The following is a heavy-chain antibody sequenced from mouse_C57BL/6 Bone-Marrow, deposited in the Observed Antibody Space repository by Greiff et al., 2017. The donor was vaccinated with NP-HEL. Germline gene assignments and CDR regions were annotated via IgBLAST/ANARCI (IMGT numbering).Heavy chain of an antibody. CDR3: ARRYYGKFYFDY. CDR2: ISSGGSYT. D-gene: IGHD2-1*01. CDR1: GFTFSSYG. J-gene: IGHJ2*01. Sequence: DVMLVESGGDLVKPGGSLKLSCAASGFTFSSYGMSWVRQTPDKRLEWVATISSGGSYTYYPDSVKGRFTISRDNAKNTLYLQMSSLKSEDTAMYYCARRYYGKFYFDYWGQGTTLTVSS. V-gene: IGHV5-6*02.